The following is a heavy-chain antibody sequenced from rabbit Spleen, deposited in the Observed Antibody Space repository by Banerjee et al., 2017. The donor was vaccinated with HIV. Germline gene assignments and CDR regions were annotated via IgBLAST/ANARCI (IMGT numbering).Heavy chain of an antibody. V-gene: IGHV1S45*01. J-gene: IGHJ4*01. CDR2: ISVWGGDT. D-gene: IGHD2-1*01. Sequence: QEQLVESGGGLVQPEGSLTLTCTASGFSFSGRYWVCWVRQAPGKGLEWIACISVWGGDTAYATWAKGRFTISKTSSTTVTLQMTRLTAADTATYFCASGWPNTDDDYGNKLWGPGTLVTVS. CDR1: GFSFSGRYW. CDR3: ASGWPNTDDDYGNKL.